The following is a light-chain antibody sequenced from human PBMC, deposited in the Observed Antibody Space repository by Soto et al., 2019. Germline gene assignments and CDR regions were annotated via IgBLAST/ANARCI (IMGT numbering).Light chain of an antibody. CDR2: GAS. CDR1: QSVSSN. Sequence: EIVMTQSPATLSVSPGERATLSCRASQSVSSNLAWYQQKPGQAPRLLIYGASASATGIPVRFSGSGSGTEFTLTISSLQSEDFAVYYCQQYNSWPRTFGQGTKVEIK. J-gene: IGKJ1*01. CDR3: QQYNSWPRT. V-gene: IGKV3-15*01.